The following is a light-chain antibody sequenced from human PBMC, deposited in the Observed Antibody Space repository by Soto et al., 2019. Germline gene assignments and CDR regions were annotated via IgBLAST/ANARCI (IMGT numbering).Light chain of an antibody. CDR3: SSYTTTTTNVI. J-gene: IGLJ2*01. CDR1: SSDVGSFPY. CDR2: EVS. V-gene: IGLV2-14*01. Sequence: QSALTQPASVSGSPGQSITISCTGSSSDVGSFPYVSWYQQHPGSAPKLLIYEVSDRPSGVSARFSGSKSDNTASLTISGLQTEDEAYYYCSSYTTTTTNVIFGGGTKLTVL.